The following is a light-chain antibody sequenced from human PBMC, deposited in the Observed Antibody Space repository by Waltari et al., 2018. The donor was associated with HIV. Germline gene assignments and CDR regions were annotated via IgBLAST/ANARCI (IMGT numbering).Light chain of an antibody. J-gene: IGLJ2*01. CDR1: SSNTGKNF. Sequence: QSVLTQPPSVSAAPGPKVTISCSGSSSNTGKNFVSWYKQLPGAAPIPLIYDNNKRPSGIPDRFSGSKSGTSATLGITGLQTGDEADYYCGTWDSSLSGVVFGGGTKLTVL. CDR2: DNN. CDR3: GTWDSSLSGVV. V-gene: IGLV1-51*01.